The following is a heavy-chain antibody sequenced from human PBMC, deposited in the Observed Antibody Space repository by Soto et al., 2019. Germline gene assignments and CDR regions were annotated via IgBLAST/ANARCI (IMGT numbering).Heavy chain of an antibody. CDR2: ISVGSGSI. Sequence: EEQLVESGGGLVQPGGSLRVSCAASGFSFRSYAMNWVRQAPGKGLEWVSYISVGSGSIFYADSVKGRFTISRDDAKNSLYLQMNTLRGEDTAVYYCVRDDRWAFDNWGQGTMVTVSS. CDR1: GFSFRSYA. V-gene: IGHV3-48*01. J-gene: IGHJ3*02. D-gene: IGHD3-22*01. CDR3: VRDDRWAFDN.